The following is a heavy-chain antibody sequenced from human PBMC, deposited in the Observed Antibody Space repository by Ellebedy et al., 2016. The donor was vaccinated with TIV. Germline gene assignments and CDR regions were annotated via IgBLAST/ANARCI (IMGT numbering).Heavy chain of an antibody. CDR1: GFTFSSYW. Sequence: GGSLRLSXAASGFTFSSYWLSWVRQAPGKGLEWVANIKQDGSEKEYVDSVKGRFTISRDNAKNSLYLQMSSLRAEDTAVYYCAKDIGYFESRIPFDSWGQGTLVTVSS. CDR3: AKDIGYFESRIPFDS. D-gene: IGHD3-22*01. J-gene: IGHJ4*02. CDR2: IKQDGSEK. V-gene: IGHV3-7*04.